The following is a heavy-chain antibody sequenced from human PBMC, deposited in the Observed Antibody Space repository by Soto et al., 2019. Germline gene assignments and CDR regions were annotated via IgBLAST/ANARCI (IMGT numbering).Heavy chain of an antibody. CDR1: GFTFSSYA. V-gene: IGHV3-23*01. CDR2: ISGSGGST. D-gene: IGHD3-22*01. CDR3: ASLIYGSSGYLAFDY. J-gene: IGHJ4*02. Sequence: GGSLRLSCAASGFTFSSYAMSWVRQAPGKGLEWVSAISGSGGSTYYADSVKGRFTISRDNSKNTLYLQMNSLRAEDTAVYYCASLIYGSSGYLAFDYWGQGTLVTVSS.